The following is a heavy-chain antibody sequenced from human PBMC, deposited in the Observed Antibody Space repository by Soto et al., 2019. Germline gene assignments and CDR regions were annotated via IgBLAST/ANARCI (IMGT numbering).Heavy chain of an antibody. CDR2: IKQDGNDT. CDR3: TRVDYDFWSGYPALYYYGMDV. D-gene: IGHD3-3*01. Sequence: GGSLRLSCEVSGFRFSSYWMGWVRQAPGKGLEWVADIKQDGNDTYYVDSVKGRFTISRDNAENSVYLQMNSLGAEDTAVYYCTRVDYDFWSGYPALYYYGMDVWGQGTTVTVSS. J-gene: IGHJ6*02. V-gene: IGHV3-7*03. CDR1: GFRFSSYW.